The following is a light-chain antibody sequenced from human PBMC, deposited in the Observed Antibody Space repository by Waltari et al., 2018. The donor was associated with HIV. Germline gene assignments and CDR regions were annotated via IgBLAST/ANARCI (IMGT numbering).Light chain of an antibody. CDR2: RAS. CDR3: QHYNNYPWT. V-gene: IGKV1-5*03. Sequence: DIQMTQSPSTLSASVGDRVTLTCRASQSISTWLAWYQQKPGKAPKLLIYRASTLESGVPSMFSGSGSGTDFTLTISSLQPDDFATYFCQHYNNYPWTFGQGTKVETK. CDR1: QSISTW. J-gene: IGKJ1*01.